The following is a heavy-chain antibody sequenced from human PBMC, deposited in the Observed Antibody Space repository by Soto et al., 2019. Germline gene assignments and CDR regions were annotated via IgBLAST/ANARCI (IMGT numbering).Heavy chain of an antibody. D-gene: IGHD3-3*01. Sequence: ASVKVSCKASGYTFTSYDINWVRQATGQGLEWMGWMNPNSGNTGYAQKFQGRVTMTRNTSISTAYMELSSLRSEDTAVYYCARVYQYYDFWSGYFLSAFDIWGQGTMVTVSS. V-gene: IGHV1-8*01. CDR2: MNPNSGNT. CDR1: GYTFTSYD. CDR3: ARVYQYYDFWSGYFLSAFDI. J-gene: IGHJ3*02.